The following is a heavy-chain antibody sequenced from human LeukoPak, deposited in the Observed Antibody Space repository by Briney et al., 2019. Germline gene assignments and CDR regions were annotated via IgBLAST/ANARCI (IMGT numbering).Heavy chain of an antibody. J-gene: IGHJ4*02. V-gene: IGHV4-34*01. CDR1: GGSFSGYY. D-gene: IGHD6-19*01. CDR3: AREARPRDYYIAVAGRASYFDY. CDR2: INHSGST. Sequence: SETLSLTCAVYGGSFSGYYWSWIRQPPGKGLEWIGEINHSGSTNYHPSLKSRVTISVDTSKNQFSLKLSSVTAADTAVYYCAREARPRDYYIAVAGRASYFDYWGQGTLVTVSS.